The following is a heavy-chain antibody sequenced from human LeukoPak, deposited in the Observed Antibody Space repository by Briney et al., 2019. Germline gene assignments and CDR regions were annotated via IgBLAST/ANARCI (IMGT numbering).Heavy chain of an antibody. Sequence: GESLKISCKGAGYFFTSYLIGWVRQMRGKVLEWMGVIYPGDSHTRYSPSFQGQGTISADKSISTAYLQWNSLKALNTAIYDCTRSPDIDILTGYSRYYFDYWGQGTLVTVSS. CDR1: GYFFTSYL. CDR3: TRSPDIDILTGYSRYYFDY. J-gene: IGHJ4*02. CDR2: IYPGDSHT. V-gene: IGHV5-51*01. D-gene: IGHD3-9*01.